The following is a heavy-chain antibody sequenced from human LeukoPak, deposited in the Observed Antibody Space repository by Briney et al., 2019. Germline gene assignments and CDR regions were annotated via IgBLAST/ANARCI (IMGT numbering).Heavy chain of an antibody. CDR3: ARVGNSIFGTPMDAFDI. D-gene: IGHD3-3*01. V-gene: IGHV3-20*04. Sequence: GGSLRLSCAASGFTFDDYGMSWDRQVPGKGLDWVSFINWNGDSRGYVDSVKGRFTVSRDKATKSLYLEMNSLRDEDTAFFYCARVGNSIFGTPMDAFDIWSQGTLVTVSS. CDR2: INWNGDSR. CDR1: GFTFDDYG. J-gene: IGHJ3*02.